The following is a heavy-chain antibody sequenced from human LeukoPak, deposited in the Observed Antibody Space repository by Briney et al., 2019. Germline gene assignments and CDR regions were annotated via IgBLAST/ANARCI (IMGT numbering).Heavy chain of an antibody. CDR3: ATSNGHGGNSGGAFDI. J-gene: IGHJ3*02. Sequence: GGSLRLSCAASGFTFRNCWMSWVRQAPGKGLEWVANIKQDGSEKYYADSVKGRFTISRDNSKNTLYLQMNSLRAEDTAVYYCATSNGHGGNSGGAFDIWGQGTMVTVSS. CDR2: IKQDGSEK. CDR1: GFTFRNCW. D-gene: IGHD4-23*01. V-gene: IGHV3-7*01.